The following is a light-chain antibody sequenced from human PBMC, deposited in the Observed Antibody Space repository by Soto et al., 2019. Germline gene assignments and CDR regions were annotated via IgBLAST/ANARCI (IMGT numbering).Light chain of an antibody. CDR3: QQYKYYST. J-gene: IGKJ2*01. CDR2: TAS. CDR1: QSISGF. V-gene: IGKV1-5*03. Sequence: DIQMTQSPSTLSASVGDRVTITCRASQSISGFLAWYQQKPGRAPKLLIYTASTLASGVPSRFSGSRSETEFTLTISSLQPDDFATYYCQQYKYYSTFGQGTKLEIK.